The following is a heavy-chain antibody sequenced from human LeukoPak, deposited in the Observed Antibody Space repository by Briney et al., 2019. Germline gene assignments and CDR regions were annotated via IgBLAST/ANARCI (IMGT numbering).Heavy chain of an antibody. Sequence: PSETLSLTCGASDGSLDIYYWMFVRQPPGKGLQWIGEITYRGSPSYHPSLKSRVTISIDATPRHASLTLNSVTAADTAVYYCATYGGDWKFDSWGQGTLVTVSS. J-gene: IGHJ4*02. CDR3: ATYGGDWKFDS. CDR1: DGSLDIYY. D-gene: IGHD2-21*01. V-gene: IGHV4-34*01. CDR2: ITYRGSP.